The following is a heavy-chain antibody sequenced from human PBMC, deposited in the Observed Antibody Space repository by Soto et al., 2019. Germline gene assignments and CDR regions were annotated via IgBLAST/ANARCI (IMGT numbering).Heavy chain of an antibody. Sequence: SETLSLTCAVSGGSISSSNWWSWVRQPPGKGLEWIGEIYHSGSTNYNPSLKSRVTISVDKSKNQFSLKLSSVTAADTAVYYCARDRVAVAAYGMDVWGQGTTVTVSS. D-gene: IGHD6-19*01. J-gene: IGHJ6*02. CDR2: IYHSGST. CDR3: ARDRVAVAAYGMDV. CDR1: GGSISSSNW. V-gene: IGHV4-4*02.